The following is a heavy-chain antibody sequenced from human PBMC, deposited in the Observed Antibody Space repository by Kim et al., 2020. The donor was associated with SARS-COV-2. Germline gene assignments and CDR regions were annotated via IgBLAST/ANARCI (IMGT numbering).Heavy chain of an antibody. V-gene: IGHV3-21*01. Sequence: GGSLRLSCAASGFTFSSYSMNWVRQAPGKGLEWVSSISSSSSYIYYADSVKGRFTISRDNAKNSLYLQMNSLRAEDTAVYYCASSAMTTVTRTDYWGQGTLVTVSS. CDR1: GFTFSSYS. D-gene: IGHD4-17*01. CDR3: ASSAMTTVTRTDY. CDR2: ISSSSSYI. J-gene: IGHJ4*02.